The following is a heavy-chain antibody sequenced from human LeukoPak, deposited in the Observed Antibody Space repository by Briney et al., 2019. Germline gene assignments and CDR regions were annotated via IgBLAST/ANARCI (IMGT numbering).Heavy chain of an antibody. CDR1: GFTFSSYA. D-gene: IGHD3-16*01. CDR2: IVATGGST. V-gene: IGHV3-23*01. Sequence: GGSLRLSCAASGFTFSSYAMSWVRQAPGKGLECVAAIVATGGSTYYADSVRGRFTISRDNSQDTLFLQMNSLRAEDTAMYYCAKLNGQAVITVGGVTWFDPWGQGTLVIVSS. CDR3: AKLNGQAVITVGGVTWFDP. J-gene: IGHJ5*02.